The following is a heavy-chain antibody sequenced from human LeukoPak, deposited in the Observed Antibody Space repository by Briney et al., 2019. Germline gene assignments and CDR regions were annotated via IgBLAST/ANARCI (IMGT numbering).Heavy chain of an antibody. CDR2: ISSSSSYI. V-gene: IGHV3-21*01. CDR3: ARATTYDILTGYFDY. Sequence: SGGSLRLSCAASGFTFSSYTMSWVRQAPGKGLEWVSSISSSSSYIYYADSVKGRFTISRDNAKNSLYLQMNSLRAEDTAMYYCARATTYDILTGYFDYWGQGTLVTVSS. J-gene: IGHJ4*02. D-gene: IGHD3-9*01. CDR1: GFTFSSYT.